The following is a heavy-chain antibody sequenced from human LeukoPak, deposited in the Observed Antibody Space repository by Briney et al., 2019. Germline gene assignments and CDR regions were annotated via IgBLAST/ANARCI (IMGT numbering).Heavy chain of an antibody. J-gene: IGHJ4*02. CDR1: GYSISSGYQ. V-gene: IGHV4-38-2*02. Sequence: SETLSLTCTVSGYSISSGYQWGWIRQPPGKGLEWIGNVYHSGTSYSNPSLKSRVTISVDTSKNQFSLKLSSVTAADTAVYYCARVRRPFVSVGATTGYYFDYWGQGTLVTVSS. CDR2: VYHSGTS. D-gene: IGHD1-26*01. CDR3: ARVRRPFVSVGATTGYYFDY.